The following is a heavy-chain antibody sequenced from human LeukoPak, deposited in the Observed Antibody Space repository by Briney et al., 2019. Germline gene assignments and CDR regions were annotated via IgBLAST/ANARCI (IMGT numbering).Heavy chain of an antibody. J-gene: IGHJ6*02. CDR2: IIPIFGTA. D-gene: IGHD3-3*01. V-gene: IGHV1-69*13. Sequence: ASVKVSCKASGGTFSSYAISWVRQAPGQGLEWMEGIIPIFGTANYAQKFQGRVTITADESTSTAYMELSSLRSEDTAVYYCARGDASLVWYYYYGMDVWGQGTTVTVSS. CDR1: GGTFSSYA. CDR3: ARGDASLVWYYYYGMDV.